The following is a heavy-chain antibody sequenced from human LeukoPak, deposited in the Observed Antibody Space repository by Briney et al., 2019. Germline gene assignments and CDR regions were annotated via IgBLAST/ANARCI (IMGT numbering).Heavy chain of an antibody. CDR2: ISSSSSYI. CDR3: ARDSTTNYYFDY. D-gene: IGHD1-1*01. V-gene: IGHV3-21*01. CDR1: GFTFSSYS. Sequence: GGSLRLSCAASGFTFSSYSMNWVRQAPGKGLEWVSSISSSSSYIYYADSVKGRFTISRDNAKNSLYLQINSLRAEDTAVYYCARDSTTNYYFDYWGQGTLVTVSS. J-gene: IGHJ4*02.